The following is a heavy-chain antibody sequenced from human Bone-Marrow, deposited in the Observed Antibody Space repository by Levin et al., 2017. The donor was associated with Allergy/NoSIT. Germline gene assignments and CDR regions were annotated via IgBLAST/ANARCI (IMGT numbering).Heavy chain of an antibody. CDR1: GGSISSSNW. D-gene: IGHD3-3*01. J-gene: IGHJ6*02. Sequence: SETLSLTCAVSGGSISSSNWWSWVRQPPGKGLEWIGEIYHSGSTNYNPSLKSRVTISVDKSKNQFSLKLSSVTAADTAVYYCARNLSIFGVVTPYGMDVWGQGTTVTVSS. CDR3: ARNLSIFGVVTPYGMDV. V-gene: IGHV4-4*02. CDR2: IYHSGST.